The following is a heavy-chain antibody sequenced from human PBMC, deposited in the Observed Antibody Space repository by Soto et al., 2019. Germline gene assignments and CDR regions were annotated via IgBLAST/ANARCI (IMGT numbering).Heavy chain of an antibody. D-gene: IGHD3-10*01. CDR2: IYYSGST. CDR1: GGSISSSSYY. J-gene: IGHJ4*02. CDR3: ASTGQRGGDY. V-gene: IGHV4-39*01. Sequence: SETLSLTCTVSGGSISSSSYYWGWIRQPPGKGLEWIGSIYYSGSTYYNPSLKSRVTISVDTSKNQFSLKLSSVTAADTAVYYCASTGQRGGDYWGQGTLVTVSS.